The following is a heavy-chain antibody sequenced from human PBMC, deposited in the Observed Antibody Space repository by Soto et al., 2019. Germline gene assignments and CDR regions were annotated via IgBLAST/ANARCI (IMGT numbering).Heavy chain of an antibody. D-gene: IGHD2-21*02. J-gene: IGHJ5*02. CDR3: ARHPSDFWFDP. CDR2: IYYSGST. V-gene: IGHV4-39*01. CDR1: GGSIISSSYY. Sequence: SETLSLTCTVSGGSIISSSYYWGWIRQPPGKGLEWIGSIYYSGSTYYNPSLKSRVTVSVDTSKNQFSLKLSSVTAADTAVYYCARHPSDFWFDPWGQGTLVTVSS.